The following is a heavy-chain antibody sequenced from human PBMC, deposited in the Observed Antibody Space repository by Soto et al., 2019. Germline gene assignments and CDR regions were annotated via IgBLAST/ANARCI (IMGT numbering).Heavy chain of an antibody. J-gene: IGHJ6*02. Sequence: GGSLRLSCAASGFTFSSYAMHWVRQAPGKGLEWVAVISYDGSNKYYADSVKGRFTISRDNSKNTLYLQMNSLRAEDTAVYYCARDRGAARLGVSNYYYYGMDVWGQGTTVTVSS. D-gene: IGHD6-6*01. V-gene: IGHV3-30-3*01. CDR1: GFTFSSYA. CDR3: ARDRGAARLGVSNYYYYGMDV. CDR2: ISYDGSNK.